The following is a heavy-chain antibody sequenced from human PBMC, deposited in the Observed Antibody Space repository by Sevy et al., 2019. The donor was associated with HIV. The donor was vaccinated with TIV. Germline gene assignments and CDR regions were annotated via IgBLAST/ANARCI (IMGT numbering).Heavy chain of an antibody. CDR3: TTDLEYQLERYYFNY. CDR2: IKSKTNGGTT. Sequence: GGSLRLSCAASEFIFTNAWMSCVRQAPGKGLEWVGRIKSKTNGGTTDYAAPVEGRFTISRDDSKKTLYLQMNSLKTEDTAVYYCTTDLEYQLERYYFNYWGQGTLVTVSS. CDR1: EFIFTNAW. V-gene: IGHV3-15*01. D-gene: IGHD2-2*01. J-gene: IGHJ4*02.